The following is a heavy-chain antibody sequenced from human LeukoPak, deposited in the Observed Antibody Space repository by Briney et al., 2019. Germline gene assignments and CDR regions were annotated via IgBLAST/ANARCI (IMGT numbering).Heavy chain of an antibody. CDR3: ARSVRDGILTGFDY. CDR2: FYCSGNP. Sequence: SEALFLTCFGPGGSLSSYYWGSLRQPPGKGLEWVGLFYCSGNPNYNPPLKSRVTISVDTSKTQFSLKLRSVTAAATAVYYCARSVRDGILTGFDYWGQGTLVTVSS. V-gene: IGHV4-59*01. J-gene: IGHJ4*02. D-gene: IGHD3-9*01. CDR1: GGSLSSYY.